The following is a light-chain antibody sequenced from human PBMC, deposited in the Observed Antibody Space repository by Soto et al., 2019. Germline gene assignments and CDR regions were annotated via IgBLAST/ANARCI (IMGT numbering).Light chain of an antibody. Sequence: QSALTQPASVSGSPGQSITISCTGTSSDVGSYNLVSWYQQHPGKAPKLMIYEGSKRPSGVSNLSSGSKSGNTASLTISGIQAEDEADYYCCSYAGSSTYVFGTGTKLTV. V-gene: IGLV2-23*01. CDR1: SSDVGSYNL. CDR3: CSYAGSSTYV. J-gene: IGLJ1*01. CDR2: EGS.